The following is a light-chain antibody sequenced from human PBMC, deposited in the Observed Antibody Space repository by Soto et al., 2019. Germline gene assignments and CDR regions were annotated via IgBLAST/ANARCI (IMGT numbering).Light chain of an antibody. CDR1: SSDVGGYNY. Sequence: QSVLTQPRSVSGSPGQSVTISCTGTSSDVGGYNYVSWYQQHPGKAPKLMIYDVSKRPPGVPDRFSGSKSGNTASLTISGLQAEDEADYYCCSYAGSYTFVFGTGTKLTVL. V-gene: IGLV2-11*01. CDR2: DVS. J-gene: IGLJ1*01. CDR3: CSYAGSYTFV.